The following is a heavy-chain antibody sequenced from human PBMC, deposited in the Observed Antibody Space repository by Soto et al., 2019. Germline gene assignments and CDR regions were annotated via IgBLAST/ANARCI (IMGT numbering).Heavy chain of an antibody. CDR1: DGSVSRGGYY. CDR2: IYYTGRT. V-gene: IGHV4-31*03. D-gene: IGHD1-26*01. J-gene: IGHJ4*02. CDR3: AREGSYHYFDY. Sequence: QVQLQESGPGLVKPSQTLSLACTVSDGSVSRGGYYWSWIRQSPGKNLEWIGNIYYTGRTSYNPSLKSRLTISLETCKRQFSLRLASVSAADTAVYYCAREGSYHYFDYWGQGALVTVSS.